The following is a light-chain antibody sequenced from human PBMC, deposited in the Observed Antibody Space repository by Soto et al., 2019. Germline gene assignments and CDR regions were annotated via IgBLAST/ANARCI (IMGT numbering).Light chain of an antibody. Sequence: QSVLTQPASVSGSPGQSITISCTGTNSDVGGYNYVSWYQQHPGKAPKVMIYDVSNRPSGISNRFSGSKSGNTASLTISGLQAEDEADYYCSSYTTSSTLAVFGGGTQLTVL. CDR3: SSYTTSSTLAV. CDR2: DVS. CDR1: NSDVGGYNY. J-gene: IGLJ2*01. V-gene: IGLV2-14*03.